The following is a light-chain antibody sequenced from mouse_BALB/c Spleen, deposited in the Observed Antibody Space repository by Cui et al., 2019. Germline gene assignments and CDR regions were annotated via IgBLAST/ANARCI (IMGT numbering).Light chain of an antibody. V-gene: IGKV4-61*01. CDR1: SSVRY. CDR2: RTS. Sequence: QIVFTQPPAIMSESTGNKVTISCSASSSVRYMYWYQQKPGSSPKPWIYRTSNLASGVPARFSGSGSGTSYSLTISSMEAEDAATYYCQQYHSYPFGGGTKLEIK. CDR3: QQYHSYP. J-gene: IGKJ1*01.